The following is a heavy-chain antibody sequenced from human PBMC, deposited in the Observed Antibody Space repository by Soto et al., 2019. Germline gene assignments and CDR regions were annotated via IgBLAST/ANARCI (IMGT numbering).Heavy chain of an antibody. D-gene: IGHD2-2*01. CDR3: AKDSLSSSTWHLYHFDH. CDR1: GFTFSSYA. CDR2: IAGNDAGA. J-gene: IGHJ4*02. Sequence: EVQLLESGGGLVQPGGSLRLSCAASGFTFSSYAMSWFRQPPGQGLQWVSTIAGNDAGADFAESVRGRFTISRDNSKNTLYLQMDSLRGEDTAIYYCAKDSLSSSTWHLYHFDHWGQGTLVTVSS. V-gene: IGHV3-23*01.